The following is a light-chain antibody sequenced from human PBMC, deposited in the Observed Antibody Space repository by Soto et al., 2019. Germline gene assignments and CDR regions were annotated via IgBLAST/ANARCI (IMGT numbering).Light chain of an antibody. CDR1: NNDVGGYKG. CDR2: EVS. V-gene: IGLV2-18*02. Sequence: ALTQAPSVAGSPGQSVTISCTGTNNDVGGYKGVSWYQQSPGTAPKLIIYEVSNRPSGVPGRFSGSKSGNTASLTISGLQAEDEADYYCFSYTRRDTYVFGPGTKVTVL. J-gene: IGLJ1*01. CDR3: FSYTRRDTYV.